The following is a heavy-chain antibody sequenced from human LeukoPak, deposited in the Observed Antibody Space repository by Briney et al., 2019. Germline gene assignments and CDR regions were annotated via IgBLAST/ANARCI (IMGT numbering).Heavy chain of an antibody. CDR2: IKQDGSEK. CDR1: GFTFSSYW. Sequence: GGSLRLSCAASGFTFSSYWMSWVRQAPGKGLEWVANIKQDGSEKYYVDSVKGRFTISRDNAKNSLYLQMNSLRAEDTAVYYCARGPVAGTNYYYYYMDIWGKGTTVTISS. CDR3: ARGPVAGTNYYYYYMDI. V-gene: IGHV3-7*01. D-gene: IGHD6-19*01. J-gene: IGHJ6*03.